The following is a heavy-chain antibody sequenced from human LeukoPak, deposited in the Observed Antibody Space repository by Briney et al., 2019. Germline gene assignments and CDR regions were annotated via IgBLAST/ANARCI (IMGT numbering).Heavy chain of an antibody. V-gene: IGHV3-23*01. D-gene: IGHD6-6*01. Sequence: PGGSLRLSCAASGFTFSSYAMSWVRQAPGKGLEWVSAISGSGGSTYYADSVKGRFTISRDNSKNTLYLQMNSLRAEDTAVYYCAKMYVEYSSSRSAAADYWGQGTLVTVSS. CDR1: GFTFSSYA. J-gene: IGHJ4*02. CDR2: ISGSGGST. CDR3: AKMYVEYSSSRSAAADY.